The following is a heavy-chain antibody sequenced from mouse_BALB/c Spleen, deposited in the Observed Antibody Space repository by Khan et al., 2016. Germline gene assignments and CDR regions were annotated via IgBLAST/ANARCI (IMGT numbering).Heavy chain of an antibody. CDR2: ISDGGSYT. Sequence: EVELVESGGGLVKPGGSLKLSCAASGFTFSDYYMYWVRQTPEKRLEWVATISDGGSYTYYPDSVKGRFTISRDNAKNNLYLQMSSLKSEDTAMXYCAGEGLRRGFAYWGQGTLVTVSA. V-gene: IGHV5-4*02. J-gene: IGHJ3*01. CDR3: AGEGLRRGFAY. D-gene: IGHD2-4*01. CDR1: GFTFSDYY.